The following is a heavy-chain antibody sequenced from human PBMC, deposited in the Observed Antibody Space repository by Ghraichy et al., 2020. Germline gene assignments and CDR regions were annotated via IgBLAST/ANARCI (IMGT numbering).Heavy chain of an antibody. J-gene: IGHJ4*02. Sequence: SETLSLTCAVYGGSFSGYYWSWIRQPPGKGLEWLGDINHSGSTNYNPSLKIRVTITLDTSTNQFSLKLSSVTAADTAVYSCARGGGTMIVVARLEGNRFDYGGQGSPVTVS. V-gene: IGHV4-34*01. CDR1: GGSFSGYY. CDR2: INHSGST. CDR3: ARGGGTMIVVARLEGNRFDY. D-gene: IGHD3-22*01.